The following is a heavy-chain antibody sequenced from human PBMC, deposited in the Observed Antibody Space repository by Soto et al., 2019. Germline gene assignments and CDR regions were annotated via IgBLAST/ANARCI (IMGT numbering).Heavy chain of an antibody. CDR2: IYYSGST. CDR1: GGSISSSSYY. D-gene: IGHD4-4*01. V-gene: IGHV4-39*01. CDR3: SRLVRRDGYNNPDY. J-gene: IGHJ4*02. Sequence: SETLSLTCTVSGGSISSSSYYWGWIRQPPGKGLEWIGSIYYSGSTYYNPSLKSRVTISVDTSKNQFSLKLSSVTAADTAVYYCSRLVRRDGYNNPDYWGQGTLVTVSS.